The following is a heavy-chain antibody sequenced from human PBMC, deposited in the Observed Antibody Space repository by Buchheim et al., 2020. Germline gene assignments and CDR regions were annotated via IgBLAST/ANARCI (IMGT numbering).Heavy chain of an antibody. V-gene: IGHV3-30*02. Sequence: QVQLVESGGGVVQPGRSLRLSCAASGFTFSSYGMHWVRQAPGKGLEWVAFIRYDGSNKYYADSVKGRFTISRDNSKNTLYLQMNSLRAEDTAVYYCAKPDMAEGGCFDYWGQGTL. J-gene: IGHJ4*02. CDR1: GFTFSSYG. D-gene: IGHD2-15*01. CDR3: AKPDMAEGGCFDY. CDR2: IRYDGSNK.